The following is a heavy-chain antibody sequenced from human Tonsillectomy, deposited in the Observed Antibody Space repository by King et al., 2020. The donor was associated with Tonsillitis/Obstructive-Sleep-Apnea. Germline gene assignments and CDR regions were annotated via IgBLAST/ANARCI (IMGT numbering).Heavy chain of an antibody. CDR1: GFTVSSNY. CDR2: IYSGGST. J-gene: IGHJ4*02. D-gene: IGHD3-10*01. V-gene: IGHV3-53*01. CDR3: AREAYYYGSGSYGEEYYFDY. Sequence: VQLVESGGGLIQPGGSLRLSCAASGFTVSSNYMSWVRQAPGKGLEWVSVIYSGGSTYYADSVKGRFTISRDNSKNTLYLQMNSLRAEDTAVYYCAREAYYYGSGSYGEEYYFDYWGQGTLVTVSS.